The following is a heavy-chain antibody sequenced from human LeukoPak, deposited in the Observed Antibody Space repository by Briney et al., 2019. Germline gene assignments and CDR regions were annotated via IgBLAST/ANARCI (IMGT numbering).Heavy chain of an antibody. CDR3: ARAVAGTGYFDY. J-gene: IGHJ4*02. V-gene: IGHV1-69*02. Sequence: GASVKVSCKASGGTFSSYTIGWVRQAPGQGLEWMGRIIPILGIANYAQKFQGRVTITADKSTSTAYMELSGLRSEDTAVYYCARAVAGTGYFDYWGQGTLVTVSS. CDR1: GGTFSSYT. CDR2: IIPILGIA. D-gene: IGHD6-19*01.